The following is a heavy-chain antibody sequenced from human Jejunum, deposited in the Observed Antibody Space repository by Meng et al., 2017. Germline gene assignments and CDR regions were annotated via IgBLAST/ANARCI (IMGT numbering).Heavy chain of an antibody. CDR1: GCNFTNSG. D-gene: IGHD3-10*01. CDR2: IWHDGSKV. Sequence: QVPVVVSGGGVGQPGKSLGLSCAASGCNFTNSGMHWVRQARGKGLEWVAVIWHDGSKVFYADSVRGRFTISRDNSHNTVDLQMNSVRVDDTAVYFCLRGRDYWGQGTLVTVSS. CDR3: LRGRDY. J-gene: IGHJ4*02. V-gene: IGHV3-33*01.